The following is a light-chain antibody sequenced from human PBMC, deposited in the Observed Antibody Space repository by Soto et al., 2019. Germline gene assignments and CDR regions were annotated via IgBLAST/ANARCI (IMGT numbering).Light chain of an antibody. J-gene: IGLJ2*01. Sequence: QSALTQPASVSGSPGQSITISCTGTSSDVGAYDHVSWYQQHPGKVPKLMIYDVSNRPSGVSNRFSGSKSGNTASLTISGLQAEDEADYYCSSYTTSINVIFGGGTKLTVL. CDR2: DVS. CDR3: SSYTTSINVI. V-gene: IGLV2-14*01. CDR1: SSDVGAYDH.